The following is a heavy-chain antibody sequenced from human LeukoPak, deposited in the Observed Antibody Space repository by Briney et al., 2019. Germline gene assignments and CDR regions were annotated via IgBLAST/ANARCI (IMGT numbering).Heavy chain of an antibody. V-gene: IGHV4-34*01. Sequence: SETLSLTCAVYAGSFSDYYWSWIRQPPGKGLEWIGEINHSGSTNYNPSLKSRVTISVDTSKNQFSLKLSSVTAADTAVYYCARYYIVATTYYFDYWGQGTLVTVSS. CDR1: AGSFSDYY. CDR2: INHSGST. CDR3: ARYYIVATTYYFDY. J-gene: IGHJ4*02. D-gene: IGHD5-12*01.